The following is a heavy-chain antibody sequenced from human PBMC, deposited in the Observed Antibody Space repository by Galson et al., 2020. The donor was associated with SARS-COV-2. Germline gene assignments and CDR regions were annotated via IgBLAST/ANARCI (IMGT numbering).Heavy chain of an antibody. J-gene: IGHJ4*02. V-gene: IGHV4-39*01. CDR3: ARLSWVRQWAGIDS. Sequence: SETLSLTCTVSGASISKTTYYWGWIRQPPGKGLEWIGNIYYRGNTYYNPSLESRVTISVDPSKNQFSLSLRSLAATDTAVYFCARLSWVRQWAGIDSWGQGTLVTVSS. D-gene: IGHD5-12*01. CDR2: IYYRGNT. CDR1: GASISKTTYY.